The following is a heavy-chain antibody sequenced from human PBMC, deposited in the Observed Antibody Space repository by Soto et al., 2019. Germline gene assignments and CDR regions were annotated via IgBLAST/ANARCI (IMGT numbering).Heavy chain of an antibody. V-gene: IGHV4-31*03. J-gene: IGHJ1*01. CDR1: GGSISSGGYY. CDR2: SYYSGST. CDR3: VTNGDYYDRSGPKHFQH. D-gene: IGHD3-22*01. Sequence: PSETLSLTCTVSGGSISSGGYYWGWVRQPPGKGLEWLGYSYYSGSTYHNPSLKGRITISVDTSKNQFSLKLSSVTAADTAVYYCVTNGDYYDRSGPKHFQHWGQGTLVTVSS.